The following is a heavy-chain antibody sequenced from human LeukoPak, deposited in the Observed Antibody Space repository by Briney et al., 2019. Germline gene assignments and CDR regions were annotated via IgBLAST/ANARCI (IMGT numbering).Heavy chain of an antibody. J-gene: IGHJ6*02. CDR2: ISGSGGST. Sequence: PGGSLRLSCAASGFTFSSYAMSWVRQAPGKGLEWVSAISGSGGSTYYADSVKGRFTISRDNSKNTLYLQMNSLRAEDTAVYYCAKIGGGWEVVTYRYGMDVWGQGTTVTVSS. CDR1: GFTFSSYA. V-gene: IGHV3-23*01. D-gene: IGHD2-21*02. CDR3: AKIGGGWEVVTYRYGMDV.